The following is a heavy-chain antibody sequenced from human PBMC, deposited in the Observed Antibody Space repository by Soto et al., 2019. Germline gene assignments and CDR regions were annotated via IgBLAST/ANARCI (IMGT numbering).Heavy chain of an antibody. J-gene: IGHJ4*02. V-gene: IGHV4-39*01. CDR1: GGSISSSSYY. CDR3: ARQSAVAGTGTFDY. D-gene: IGHD6-19*01. CDR2: IYYSGST. Sequence: PSETLSLTCTVSGGSISSSSYYWCWIRHPPGKGLEWIGSIYYSGSTYYNPSLKSRVTISVDTSKNQFSLKLSSVTAADTAVYYCARQSAVAGTGTFDYWGQGTLVTVST.